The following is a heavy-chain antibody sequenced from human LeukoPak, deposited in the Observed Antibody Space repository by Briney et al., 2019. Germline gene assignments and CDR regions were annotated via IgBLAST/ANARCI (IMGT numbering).Heavy chain of an antibody. Sequence: PGRSLRLSCAASGFTFSNYGMHWVRQAPGKGLEWVVVISYDGSNKYYADSVKGRFTIFRDNSKNTLYLQMNSLRAEDTAVYYCANGYYYGSGSYYKEAFDIWGQGTMVTVSS. CDR2: ISYDGSNK. CDR3: ANGYYYGSGSYYKEAFDI. CDR1: GFTFSNYG. V-gene: IGHV3-30*18. J-gene: IGHJ3*02. D-gene: IGHD3-10*01.